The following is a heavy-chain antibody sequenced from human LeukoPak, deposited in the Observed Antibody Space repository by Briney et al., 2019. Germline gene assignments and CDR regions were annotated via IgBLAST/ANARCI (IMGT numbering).Heavy chain of an antibody. CDR2: ISDNGGRT. D-gene: IGHD2-2*01. V-gene: IGHV3-23*01. Sequence: GGSLRLSCAASGFTFTSYVMSWVRQAPGKGLEWVSAISDNGGRTYYADSVKGRFTLSRDNSKNTLYLQMNSLRADDTAIYYCAKDSSTKSGDYDYFDNWGQGTLVTVSS. J-gene: IGHJ4*02. CDR3: AKDSSTKSGDYDYFDN. CDR1: GFTFTSYV.